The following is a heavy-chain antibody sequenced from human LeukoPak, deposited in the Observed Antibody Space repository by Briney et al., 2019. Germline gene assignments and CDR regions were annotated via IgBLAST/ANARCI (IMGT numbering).Heavy chain of an antibody. CDR2: IYMSGST. Sequence: SETLSLTCTVSVGSISSGNYYYSWIRQSAGKGMEWIGDIYMSGSTRYNPSLMSRVAMSVDTSKNQFSLKISSATAADTAVYYCARDWGIAAATPYYFDHWGQGILVTVSS. J-gene: IGHJ4*02. CDR3: ARDWGIAAATPYYFDH. CDR1: VGSISSGNYY. V-gene: IGHV4-61*09. D-gene: IGHD6-13*01.